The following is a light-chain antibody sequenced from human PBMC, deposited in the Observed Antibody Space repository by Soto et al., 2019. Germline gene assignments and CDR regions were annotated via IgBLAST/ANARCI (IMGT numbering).Light chain of an antibody. CDR3: QQYNSYLMYT. CDR1: QSISSW. J-gene: IGKJ2*01. CDR2: KAS. Sequence: DIQMTQSPSTLSAFVGDRVTITCRASQSISSWLAWYQQKPGKAPKLLIYKASSLQSGVPSRFSGSGSGTEFTLTISSLQPDDFATYYCQQYNSYLMYTFGQGTKLEIK. V-gene: IGKV1-5*03.